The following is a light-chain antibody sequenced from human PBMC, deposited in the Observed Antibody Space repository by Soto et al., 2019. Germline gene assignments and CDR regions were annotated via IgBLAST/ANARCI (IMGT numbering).Light chain of an antibody. J-gene: IGLJ2*01. Sequence: QSVLTQPASVSGSPGQSITISCTETSRDVGSYNLVSWYQQHPGKAPKLMIYEGSKRPSGVSNRFSGSKSGNTASLTISGLQAEDEADYYCCSYAGSSTYVVFGGGTKLTVL. V-gene: IGLV2-23*01. CDR2: EGS. CDR1: SRDVGSYNL. CDR3: CSYAGSSTYVV.